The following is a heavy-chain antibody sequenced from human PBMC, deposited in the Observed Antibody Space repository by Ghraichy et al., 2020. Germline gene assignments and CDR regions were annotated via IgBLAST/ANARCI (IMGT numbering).Heavy chain of an antibody. J-gene: IGHJ4*02. CDR1: DGSINSVGYY. D-gene: IGHD1-26*01. Sequence: SETLSLTCTVSDGSINSVGYYWSWVRQHPEKGLEWIGYIDYTGSAYYNPSLKSQVTMSIDTSKNQFSLKVNSLTAADTAVYYCARDRGGSFYFDSWGQGTLVTVSS. CDR3: ARDRGGSFYFDS. CDR2: IDYTGSA. V-gene: IGHV4-31*01.